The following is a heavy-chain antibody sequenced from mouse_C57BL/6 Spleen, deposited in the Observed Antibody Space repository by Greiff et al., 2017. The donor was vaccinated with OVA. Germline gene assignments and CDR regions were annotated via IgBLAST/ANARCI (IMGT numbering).Heavy chain of an antibody. CDR1: GYTFTSYD. D-gene: IGHD1-1*01. Sequence: LLESGPELVKPGASVKLSCKASGYTFTSYDINWVKQRPGQGLEWIGWIYPRDGSTKYNEKFKGKATLTVDTSSSTAYMELHSLTSEDSAVYFCARPLYDGSSEFAYWGQGTLVTVSA. CDR3: ARPLYDGSSEFAY. CDR2: IYPRDGST. J-gene: IGHJ3*01. V-gene: IGHV1-85*01.